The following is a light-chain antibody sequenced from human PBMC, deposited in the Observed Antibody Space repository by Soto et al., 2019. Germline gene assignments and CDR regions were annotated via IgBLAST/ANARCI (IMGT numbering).Light chain of an antibody. V-gene: IGLV1-40*01. CDR1: SYNIGAGYD. J-gene: IGLJ2*01. CDR3: QSYDSSLSHGV. CDR2: GNN. Sequence: QSVLTQPPSVSGAPGQRVTISCTGSSYNIGAGYDVHWYQHLPGTAPKLLIYGNNNRPSGVPDRLSGSKSGTSASLAITGLQAGDEADYYCQSYDSSLSHGVSGGGTKLTVL.